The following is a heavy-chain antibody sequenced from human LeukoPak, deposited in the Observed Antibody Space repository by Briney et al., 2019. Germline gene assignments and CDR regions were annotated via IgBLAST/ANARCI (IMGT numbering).Heavy chain of an antibody. D-gene: IGHD6-13*01. J-gene: IGHJ4*02. CDR2: INLDGSER. CDR3: GRVIAVAIDY. Sequence: GGPLRLSRAASGFTISGNTMTWVCHGPGKGLEWVVNINLDGSERFYVDFVKGRFNTSRDNSDNSMYLQMNSLRAYYSAVYYGGRVIAVAIDYWGQGTLVTVSS. CDR1: GFTISGNT. V-gene: IGHV3-7*01.